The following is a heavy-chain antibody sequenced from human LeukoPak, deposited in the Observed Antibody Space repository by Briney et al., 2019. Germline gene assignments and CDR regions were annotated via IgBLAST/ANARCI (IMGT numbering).Heavy chain of an antibody. Sequence: SETLSLTCTVSGDSISSYSWSWIRQPAGKGLEWIGRIYTSGSSNYNPSLKSRVTMSLDTSKNQFSLNLRSVTAADTAVYYCARDSGTTGEVKFDPWGQGTLVTVSS. CDR1: GDSISSYS. V-gene: IGHV4-4*07. J-gene: IGHJ5*02. CDR3: ARDSGTTGEVKFDP. D-gene: IGHD3-10*01. CDR2: IYTSGSS.